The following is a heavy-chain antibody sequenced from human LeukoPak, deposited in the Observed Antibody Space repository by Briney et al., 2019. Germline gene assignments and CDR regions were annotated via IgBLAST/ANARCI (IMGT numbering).Heavy chain of an antibody. V-gene: IGHV3-23*01. Sequence: GSLRLSCAASGFTFSTYAMNWVRQAPGKGLEWVSGISASGGATYYADSVKGRFTISRDNSKNTLYLQMNSLSAEDTAVYYCAKDLSQRLVRGDFDHWGQGTLVTVSS. CDR2: ISASGGAT. CDR3: AKDLSQRLVRGDFDH. J-gene: IGHJ4*02. CDR1: GFTFSTYA. D-gene: IGHD3-10*02.